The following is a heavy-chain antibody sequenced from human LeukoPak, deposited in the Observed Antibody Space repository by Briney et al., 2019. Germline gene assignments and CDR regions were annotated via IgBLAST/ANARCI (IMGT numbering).Heavy chain of an antibody. D-gene: IGHD3-3*01. J-gene: IGHJ6*02. Sequence: ASVKVSCKASGYTFTGYYMHWVRQAPGQGLEWMGRINPNSGGTNYAQKFQGRVTMTRDTSISTAYMELSRLRSDDTAVYYCARGFWSGYSSMDVWGQGTMVTVSS. V-gene: IGHV1-2*06. CDR2: INPNSGGT. CDR3: ARGFWSGYSSMDV. CDR1: GYTFTGYY.